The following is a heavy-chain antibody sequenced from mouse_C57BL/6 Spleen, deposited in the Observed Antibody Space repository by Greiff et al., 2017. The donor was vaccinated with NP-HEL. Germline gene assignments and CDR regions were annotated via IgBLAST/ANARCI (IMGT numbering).Heavy chain of an antibody. CDR1: GYTFTDYY. CDR2: INPNNGGT. D-gene: IGHD2-3*01. CDR3: ASHDYWYFDV. V-gene: IGHV1-26*01. Sequence: EVQLQQSGPELVKPGASVKISCKASGYTFTDYYMNWVKQSHGKSLEWIGDINPNNGGTSYNQKFKGKATLTVDKSSSTAYMELRSLTSEDSAVYYCASHDYWYFDVWGTGTTVTVSS. J-gene: IGHJ1*03.